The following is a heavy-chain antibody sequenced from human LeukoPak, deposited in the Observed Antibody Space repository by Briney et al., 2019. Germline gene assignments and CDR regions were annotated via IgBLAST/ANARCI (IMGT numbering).Heavy chain of an antibody. CDR3: AKERAAVQSD. V-gene: IGHV3-23*01. J-gene: IGHJ4*02. CDR1: GFTFSSYA. Sequence: PGGSLRLSCAASGFTFSSYAMSWVRQAPGKGLGWVSTISGSGTNTYYADSVKGRFTISRDNSKNTLSVQMNSLRVEDTAVYYCAKERAAVQSDWGQGTLVTVSS. D-gene: IGHD6-13*01. CDR2: ISGSGTNT.